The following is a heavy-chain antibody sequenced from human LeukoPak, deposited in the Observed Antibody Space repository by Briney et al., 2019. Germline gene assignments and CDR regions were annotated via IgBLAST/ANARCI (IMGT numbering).Heavy chain of an antibody. J-gene: IGHJ4*02. CDR2: ISGSAGST. V-gene: IGHV3-23*01. CDR3: AKAGGRREQGDNYFDY. CDR1: GFIFSDYN. Sequence: GGSLRLSCAASGFIFSDYNMNWVRQAPGKGMEWVAAISGSAGSTYYADSVKGRFTISRANSKNTLYLQMNSLRAEDTAVYYCAKAGGRREQGDNYFDYWGQGTLVTVSS. D-gene: IGHD1/OR15-1a*01.